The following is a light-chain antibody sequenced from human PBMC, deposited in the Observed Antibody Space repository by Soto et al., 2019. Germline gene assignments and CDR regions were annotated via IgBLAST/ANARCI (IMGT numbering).Light chain of an antibody. Sequence: DIQMTQSPSSLSASVGDRVTITCRASQGIRHYLAWYQQKPGKVPRLLIYEASNLQSGVPSRFRGGGSGTEFTLTISSLQPEDAATYYCQQYETFSGTFGPGTKVEI. CDR2: EAS. CDR3: QQYETFSGT. V-gene: IGKV1-27*01. CDR1: QGIRHY. J-gene: IGKJ1*01.